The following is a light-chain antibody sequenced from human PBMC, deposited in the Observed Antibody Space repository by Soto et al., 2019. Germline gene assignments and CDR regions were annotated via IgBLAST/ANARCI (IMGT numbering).Light chain of an antibody. V-gene: IGLV2-23*02. CDR3: CSYASSPFVI. J-gene: IGLJ2*01. CDR2: DVN. Sequence: QSVLTQPASVSGSPGQSITNSCTGTDSDIGSRNLVSWYQRRPGKAPNLIIFDVNKRPSGVSDRFAGSKSGNTASLTISGLQAEDEADYFCCSYASSPFVIFGGGTKLTVL. CDR1: DSDIGSRNL.